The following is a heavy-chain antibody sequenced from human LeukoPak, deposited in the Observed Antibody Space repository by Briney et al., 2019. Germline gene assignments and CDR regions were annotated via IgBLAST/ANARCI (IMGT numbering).Heavy chain of an antibody. V-gene: IGHV4-59*12. CDR2: IYYSGST. CDR1: GGSISSYY. CDR3: AREDPLLRYFDY. J-gene: IGHJ4*02. Sequence: SETLSPTCTVSGGSISSYYWSWIRQPPGKGLEWIGYIYYSGSTNYNPSLKSRVTISVDTSKNQFSLKLSSVTAADTAVYYCAREDPLLRYFDYWGQGTLVTVSS. D-gene: IGHD2-15*01.